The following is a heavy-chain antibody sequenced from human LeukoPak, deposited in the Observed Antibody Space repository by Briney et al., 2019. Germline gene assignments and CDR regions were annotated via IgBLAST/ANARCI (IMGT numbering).Heavy chain of an antibody. CDR1: GGSISSGSYY. Sequence: PSETLSLTCTVSGGSISSGSYYWSWIRQPAGKGLEWIGRIYTSGSTNYNPSLKSRVTISVDTSKNQFSLKLSSVTAADTAVYYCARRWQTGYSTRRGWFDPWGQGTLVTVSS. D-gene: IGHD6-13*01. J-gene: IGHJ5*02. CDR2: IYTSGST. V-gene: IGHV4-61*02. CDR3: ARRWQTGYSTRRGWFDP.